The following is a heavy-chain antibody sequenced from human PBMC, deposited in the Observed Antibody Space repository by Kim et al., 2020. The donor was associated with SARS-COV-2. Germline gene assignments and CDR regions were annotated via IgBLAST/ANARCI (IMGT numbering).Heavy chain of an antibody. CDR1: GVSISSYY. J-gene: IGHJ3*02. CDR2: IYTSGST. CDR3: ARRGASLSDAFDI. Sequence: SETLSLTCTVSGVSISSYYWSWIRQPAGKGLEWIGRIYTSGSTNYNPSLKSRVTMSVDTSKNQFSLQLRSVTAADTAVYYCARRGASLSDAFDIWGQGTMVTVSS. D-gene: IGHD1-26*01. V-gene: IGHV4-4*07.